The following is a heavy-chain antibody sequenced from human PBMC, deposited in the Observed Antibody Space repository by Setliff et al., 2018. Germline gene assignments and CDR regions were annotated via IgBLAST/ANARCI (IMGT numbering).Heavy chain of an antibody. D-gene: IGHD5-12*01. Sequence: GASVKVSCKTSGYAFITFGMSRVRQAPGQGLEWMGWMSPVYGIANYARKFQGRVTLTADTSTTTAYLELASLRDDDTAVYYCVRGPGPSVVVAIPFDHWGQGSLVTVSS. CDR2: MSPVYGIA. J-gene: IGHJ4*02. CDR3: VRGPGPSVVVAIPFDH. CDR1: GYAFITFG. V-gene: IGHV1-18*01.